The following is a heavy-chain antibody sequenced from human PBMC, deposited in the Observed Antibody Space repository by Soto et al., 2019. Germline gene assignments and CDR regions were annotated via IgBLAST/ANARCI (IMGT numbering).Heavy chain of an antibody. CDR1: GFTFSSYG. V-gene: IGHV3-33*01. J-gene: IGHJ6*02. Sequence: QVQLVESGGGVVQPGRSLRLSCAASGFTFSSYGMHWVRQAPGKGLEWVAVIWYDGSNKYYADSVKGRFTISRDNYKNTLYLQMNSLRAEDTAVYYCARGSSWEGYGMDVWGQGTTVTVSS. D-gene: IGHD6-13*01. CDR3: ARGSSWEGYGMDV. CDR2: IWYDGSNK.